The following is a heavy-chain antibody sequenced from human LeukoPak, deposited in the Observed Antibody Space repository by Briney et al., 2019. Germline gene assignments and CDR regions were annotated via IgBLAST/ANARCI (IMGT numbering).Heavy chain of an antibody. CDR2: IWSDGSNK. Sequence: GGSLRLSCEASGLTFSSYGMHWVRQAPGKGLEWVAVIWSDGSNKYYADSVKGRFAISRDNSKNTVWLQINSLRAEDTAVYYCASAAGAYDNWGQGTLVTVSS. J-gene: IGHJ4*02. V-gene: IGHV3-33*01. CDR1: GLTFSSYG. CDR3: ASAAGAYDN. D-gene: IGHD6-13*01.